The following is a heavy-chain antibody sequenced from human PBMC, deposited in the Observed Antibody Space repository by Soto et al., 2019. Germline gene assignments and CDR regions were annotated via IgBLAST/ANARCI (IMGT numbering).Heavy chain of an antibody. V-gene: IGHV3-74*01. Sequence: EVQLVESGGGLVQPGGSLRLSCEASGFTFSDYWIHWVRQAPGKGLVWLSRIKGDASTTNYADSVMGRFTVSRDNARNTVYLQMNSLRAEDTAICYCARGGRGYYYVDVWGKGITVTVSS. CDR3: ARGGRGYYYVDV. J-gene: IGHJ6*03. CDR2: IKGDASTT. CDR1: GFTFSDYW.